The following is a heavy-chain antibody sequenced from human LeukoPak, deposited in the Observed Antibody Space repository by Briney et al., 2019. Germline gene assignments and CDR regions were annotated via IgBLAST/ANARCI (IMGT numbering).Heavy chain of an antibody. D-gene: IGHD6-13*01. CDR3: ARQQLVPNWFDP. CDR1: GYIFTSYD. V-gene: IGHV1-18*01. J-gene: IGHJ5*02. CDR2: IRYNDGHT. Sequence: GASVKVSCKASGYIFTSYDISWLRQAPGQGLEWMGWIRYNDGHTKYEQKFQGRVTMTMDTFTTTFYMELRSLTSHDTAMYYCARQQLVPNWFDPWGQGTLVTVSS.